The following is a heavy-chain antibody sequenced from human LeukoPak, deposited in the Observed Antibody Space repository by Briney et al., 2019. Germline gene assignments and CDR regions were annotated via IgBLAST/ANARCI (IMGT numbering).Heavy chain of an antibody. Sequence: SETLSLTCTVSGGSISSYYWGWIRQPPGKGLEWIGSIYHSGSTYYNPSLKSRVTISVDTSKNQFSLKLSSVTAADTAVYYCARDLGSGSYGYYFDYWGQGTLVTVSS. V-gene: IGHV4-38-2*02. J-gene: IGHJ4*02. CDR3: ARDLGSGSYGYYFDY. CDR2: IYHSGST. D-gene: IGHD3-10*01. CDR1: GGSISSYY.